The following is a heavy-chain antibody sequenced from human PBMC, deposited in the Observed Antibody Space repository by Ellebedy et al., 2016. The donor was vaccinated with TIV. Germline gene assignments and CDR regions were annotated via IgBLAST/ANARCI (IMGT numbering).Heavy chain of an antibody. Sequence: SVKVSCXASGGTFSSYAISWVRQAPGQGLEWMGGIIPIFGTANYAQKFQGRVTITADESTSTAYMELSSLRSEDTAVYYCASGVRVTANWFDPWGQGTLVTVSS. V-gene: IGHV1-69*13. D-gene: IGHD3-10*01. CDR3: ASGVRVTANWFDP. CDR1: GGTFSSYA. J-gene: IGHJ5*02. CDR2: IIPIFGTA.